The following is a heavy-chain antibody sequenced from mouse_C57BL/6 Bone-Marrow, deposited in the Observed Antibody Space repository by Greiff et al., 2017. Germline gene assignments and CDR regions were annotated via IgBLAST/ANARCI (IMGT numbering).Heavy chain of an antibody. CDR3: TTGAWFAY. CDR2: IDPENGDT. V-gene: IGHV14-4*01. CDR1: GFNIKDDY. Sequence: VQLQQSGAELVRPGASVTLSCTASGFNIKDDYMHWVKQRPEQGLEWIGWIDPENGDTEYASKFQGKATITADTSSNTAYLQLSSLTSEDTAVYYCTTGAWFAYWGQGTLVTVSA. J-gene: IGHJ3*01.